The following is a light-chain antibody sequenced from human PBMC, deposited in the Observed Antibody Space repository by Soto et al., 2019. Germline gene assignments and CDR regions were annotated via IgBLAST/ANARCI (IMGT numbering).Light chain of an antibody. Sequence: EIVLTQSPATLSLSPGERATLSCRASQSVSSYLAWYQHKTGQAPRHLIYDASNRATGIPARFSGSGSGTDFTLTISSLEPEDFAVYYCHQRSNRPPWTFGQGTKVEIK. CDR3: HQRSNRPPWT. J-gene: IGKJ1*01. V-gene: IGKV3-11*01. CDR1: QSVSSY. CDR2: DAS.